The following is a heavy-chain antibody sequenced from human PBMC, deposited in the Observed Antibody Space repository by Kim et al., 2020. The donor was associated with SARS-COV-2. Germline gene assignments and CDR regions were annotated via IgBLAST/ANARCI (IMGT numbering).Heavy chain of an antibody. CDR2: SGSTI. CDR3: AKGGSLDV. D-gene: IGHD6-19*01. J-gene: IGHJ6*02. Sequence: SGSTIYYADSVKGRFIISRDNAKNSLYLQMNSLRDEDTAVYYCAKGGSLDVWGQGTTVTVSS. V-gene: IGHV3-11*04.